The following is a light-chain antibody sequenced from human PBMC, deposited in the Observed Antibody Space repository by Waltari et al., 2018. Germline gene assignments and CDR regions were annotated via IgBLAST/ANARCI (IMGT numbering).Light chain of an antibody. CDR3: SSYSNKRPRV. CDR1: SSDVGSYNL. Sequence: QSALTQPASVSGSPGQSITISCAGTSSDVGSYNLVSWYQQHPGKAPRLIIFEGYKRPSGVSNRFSGSQSGDTASLTISGVQAEDEADYYCSSYSNKRPRVLGGGTKLTVL. V-gene: IGLV2-23*01. CDR2: EGY. J-gene: IGLJ3*02.